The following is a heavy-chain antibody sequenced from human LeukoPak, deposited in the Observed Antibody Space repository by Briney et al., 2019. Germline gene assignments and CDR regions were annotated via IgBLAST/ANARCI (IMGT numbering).Heavy chain of an antibody. CDR2: INHSGST. CDR3: ARGSHCSGGSCYSAYFDY. Sequence: SQTLSLTRAVYGGSFSGYYSSGIRQPPGKGLEWIGEINHSGSTNYNTSLKSRVTISVDPSKNRFSLKLSSVTAADTAVYYCARGSHCSGGSCYSAYFDYWGQGTLVTVSS. J-gene: IGHJ4*02. D-gene: IGHD2-15*01. CDR1: GGSFSGYY. V-gene: IGHV4-34*01.